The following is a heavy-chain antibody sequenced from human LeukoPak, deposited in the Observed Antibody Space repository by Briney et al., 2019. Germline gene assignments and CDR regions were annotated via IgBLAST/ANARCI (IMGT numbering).Heavy chain of an antibody. V-gene: IGHV1-18*01. J-gene: IGHJ5*02. Sequence: GASVKVSCKASGYTFTSSGISWVRQAPGQGLEWMGWVSTYNSNTNYAQKLQGRVTMTTDTSTNTAYMELRSLTSDDTAVYYCARSLDIVVVPAAKTWFDPWGQGTLVTVSS. CDR2: VSTYNSNT. D-gene: IGHD2-2*03. CDR3: ARSLDIVVVPAAKTWFDP. CDR1: GYTFTSSG.